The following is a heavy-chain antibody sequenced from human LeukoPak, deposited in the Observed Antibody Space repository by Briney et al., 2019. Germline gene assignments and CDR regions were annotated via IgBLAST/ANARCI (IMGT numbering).Heavy chain of an antibody. Sequence: GGSLRLSCTASGFTFSTYAMSWVHQAPGKGLEWVGRIKSKTDGGATDYAAPVKGRFTISRDDSKNTLYLQMNSLKTEDTAVYYCTTESLTYVGGSFDYWGQGTLVTVSS. J-gene: IGHJ4*02. V-gene: IGHV3-15*01. CDR1: GFTFSTYA. CDR2: IKSKTDGGAT. CDR3: TTESLTYVGGSFDY. D-gene: IGHD3-16*01.